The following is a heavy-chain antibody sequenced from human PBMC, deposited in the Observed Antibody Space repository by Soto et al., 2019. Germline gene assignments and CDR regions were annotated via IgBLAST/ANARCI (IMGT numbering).Heavy chain of an antibody. CDR1: GGSISNYY. D-gene: IGHD5-18*01. CDR2: VYYSGNT. Sequence: ASETLSLTCTISGGSISNYYWTWIRQTPGKGLEWIGYVYYSGNTNYNPSLKSRVSISVDMSKNQFSLELSSVTAADTAMYYCAREVATAVGGLGFYDAFDIWGPGTKVTVSS. CDR3: AREVATAVGGLGFYDAFDI. V-gene: IGHV4-59*01. J-gene: IGHJ3*02.